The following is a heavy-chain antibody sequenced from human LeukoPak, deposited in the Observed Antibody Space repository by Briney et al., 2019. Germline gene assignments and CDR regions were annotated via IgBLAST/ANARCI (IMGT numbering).Heavy chain of an antibody. Sequence: PGGSLRLSCAASGFTFTNYEMSWVRQAPGKGLEWLSSISGSGDSVFYADSVKGRFTISRDNSKNTLYLEMNSLRPEDTAVYHCAKDSKVAAAGYFFDYWGQGTLVTVSS. D-gene: IGHD6-13*01. V-gene: IGHV3-23*01. CDR2: ISGSGDSV. CDR1: GFTFTNYE. J-gene: IGHJ4*02. CDR3: AKDSKVAAAGYFFDY.